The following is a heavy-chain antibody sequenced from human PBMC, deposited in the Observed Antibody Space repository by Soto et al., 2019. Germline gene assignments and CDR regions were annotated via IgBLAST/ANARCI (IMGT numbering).Heavy chain of an antibody. V-gene: IGHV1-18*01. J-gene: IGHJ4*02. Sequence: QVQLVQSGAEVKKPGDSVRVACKACGYTFTSFGIGWVRRAPGQGLEWMGWISANNGNTKYAQKLQGRVTMTTDASTSTAYMELRSLRSDDAAVYYCARDGYFDHWGQGTLVTVSS. CDR2: ISANNGNT. CDR3: ARDGYFDH. CDR1: GYTFTSFG.